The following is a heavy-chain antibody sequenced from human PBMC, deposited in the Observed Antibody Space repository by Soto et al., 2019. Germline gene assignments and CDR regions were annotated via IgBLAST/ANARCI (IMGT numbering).Heavy chain of an antibody. V-gene: IGHV1-2*04. Sequence: ASVKVSCKASGYTFTGYYMHWVRQAPGQGLEWMGWINPNSGGTNYAQKFQGWVTMTRDTSISTAYMELSRLRSDDTAVYYCARDITPVDGDRDDAFDIWGQGTMVTVSS. CDR1: GYTFTGYY. D-gene: IGHD4-17*01. J-gene: IGHJ3*02. CDR2: INPNSGGT. CDR3: ARDITPVDGDRDDAFDI.